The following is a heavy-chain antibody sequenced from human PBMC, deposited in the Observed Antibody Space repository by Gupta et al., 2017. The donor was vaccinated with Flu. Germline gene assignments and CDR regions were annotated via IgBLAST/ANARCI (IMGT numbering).Heavy chain of an antibody. J-gene: IGHJ4*02. CDR3: ASGNTDGWGLDD. V-gene: IGHV3-48*02. CDR2: IKRDSSTI. CDR1: GFRIGTYA. D-gene: IGHD6-19*01. Sequence: EVQLVESGGDLVQPGGSLRLSGVASGFRIGTYAMKWVRQAPGKGPEWLSYIKRDSSTIYYADSVKGRFTISRDNAKNSLYLQMNSLRDEDTAVYHCASGNTDGWGLDDWGQGTPVTVSS.